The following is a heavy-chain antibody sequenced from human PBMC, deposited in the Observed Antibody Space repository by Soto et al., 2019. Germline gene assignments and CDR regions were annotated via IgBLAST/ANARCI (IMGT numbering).Heavy chain of an antibody. V-gene: IGHV3-73*02. CDR2: IRSKANSYAT. Sequence: EVQLVESGGGLVQPGGSLKLSCAASGFTFSGSAMHWVRQASGKGLEWVGRIRSKANSYATAYVASVKGSFTISRDDSKNTAYLQMNSLKTEDTAVYYCTSQVYSYGFVYWGQGTLVTVSS. CDR1: GFTFSGSA. CDR3: TSQVYSYGFVY. D-gene: IGHD5-18*01. J-gene: IGHJ4*02.